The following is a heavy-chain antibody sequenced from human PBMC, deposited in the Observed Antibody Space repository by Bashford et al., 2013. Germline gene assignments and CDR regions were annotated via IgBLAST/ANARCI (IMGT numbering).Heavy chain of an antibody. J-gene: IGHJ5*02. Sequence: GESLKISCKGSGYSFTNHWIAWVRQMPGKGLEWMGIIYPGDSDTRYSPSFQGQVTISADKSISTAYLQWSSLKASDTAMYYCARGRKYYYGSDNWFDPWGQGTLVTVSS. CDR2: IYPGDSDT. CDR1: GYSFTNHW. V-gene: IGHV5-51*01. CDR3: ARGRKYYYGSDNWFDP. D-gene: IGHD3-10*01.